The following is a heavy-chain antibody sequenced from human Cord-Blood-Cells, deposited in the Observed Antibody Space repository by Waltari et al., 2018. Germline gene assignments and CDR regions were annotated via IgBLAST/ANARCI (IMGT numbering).Heavy chain of an antibody. J-gene: IGHJ2*01. V-gene: IGHV1-69*01. CDR3: ARDLGGDWYVDL. CDR2: IIPIVGTA. CDR1: GGNFSCYA. Sequence: QVQLVQSGAEVKKPGCSVKVSCKASGGNFSCYAISWVRQAPGQGLEWMGGIIPIVGTANNAQKFQGRGTRTADESTSTAYMELNSLRSEDTAVYYCARDLGGDWYVDLLGRGPLVTVSS.